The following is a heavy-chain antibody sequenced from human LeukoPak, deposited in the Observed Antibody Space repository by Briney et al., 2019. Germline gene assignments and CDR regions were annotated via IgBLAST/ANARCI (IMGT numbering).Heavy chain of an antibody. CDR2: IIPIFGTA. CDR3: ARGGQPYYYDSSGYYWDY. Sequence: ASVKVSCKASGGTFSSYAISWVRQAPGQGLEWMGGIIPIFGTANYAQKFQGRVTITADESTSTDYMELSSLRSEDTAVYYCARGGQPYYYDSSGYYWDYWGQGTLVTVSS. CDR1: GGTFSSYA. V-gene: IGHV1-69*01. J-gene: IGHJ4*02. D-gene: IGHD3-22*01.